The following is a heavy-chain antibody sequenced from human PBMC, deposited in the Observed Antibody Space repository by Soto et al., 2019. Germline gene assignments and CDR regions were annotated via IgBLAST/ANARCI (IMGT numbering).Heavy chain of an antibody. Sequence: SETLSLTCTVSGGSISSGDYYWSWIRQPPGKGLEWIGYIYYSGSTYYNPSLKSRVTISVDTSKNQFSLKLSSVTAADTAVYYCASITRVRGVIDYYYGMDGWGQGTTVTVSS. V-gene: IGHV4-30-4*01. D-gene: IGHD3-10*01. CDR3: ASITRVRGVIDYYYGMDG. CDR2: IYYSGST. J-gene: IGHJ6*02. CDR1: GGSISSGDYY.